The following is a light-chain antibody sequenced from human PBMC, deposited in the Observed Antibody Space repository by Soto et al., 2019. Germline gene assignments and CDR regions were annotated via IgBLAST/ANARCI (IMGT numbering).Light chain of an antibody. J-gene: IGLJ3*02. V-gene: IGLV1-47*01. CDR2: RSH. CDR3: ASWDNSLSGPV. CDR1: SSNIGSSD. Sequence: QSVLTQPPSASGTPGQRVTISCSGSSSNIGSSDVYWYQQLPGTAPKLLIYRSHRRPSGVPDRFSGSKSGSSVSLAISGLRSEDEADYYCASWDNSLSGPVFGGGTKLTVL.